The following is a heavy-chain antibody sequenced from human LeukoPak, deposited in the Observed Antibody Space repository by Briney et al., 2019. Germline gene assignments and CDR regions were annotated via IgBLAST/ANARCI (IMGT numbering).Heavy chain of an antibody. D-gene: IGHD3-9*01. J-gene: IGHJ4*02. CDR3: AKDPPFGYDILTGYYS. CDR2: ITWDGGSI. V-gene: IGHV3-23*01. Sequence: GGSLRLSCAASGFTFSSYAMSWVRQAPGKGLEWVSLITWDGGSIYYADSVKGRFTISRDNSKNTLYLQMNSLRAEDTAVYYCAKDPPFGYDILTGYYSWGQGTLVTVSS. CDR1: GFTFSSYA.